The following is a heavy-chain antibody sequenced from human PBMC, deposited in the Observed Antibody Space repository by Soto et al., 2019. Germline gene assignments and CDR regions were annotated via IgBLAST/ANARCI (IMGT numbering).Heavy chain of an antibody. J-gene: IGHJ4*02. V-gene: IGHV3-23*01. D-gene: IGHD2-8*01. CDR2: ISGSGGST. CDR3: AKDQRYCTNGVCYTWFDY. CDR1: GFTFSSYA. Sequence: PGGSLRLSCAASGFTFSSYAMSWVRQAPGKGLEWVSAISGSGGSTYYADSVKGRFTISRDNSKNTLYLQMNSLRAEDTAVYYCAKDQRYCTNGVCYTWFDYWGQGTLVTVSS.